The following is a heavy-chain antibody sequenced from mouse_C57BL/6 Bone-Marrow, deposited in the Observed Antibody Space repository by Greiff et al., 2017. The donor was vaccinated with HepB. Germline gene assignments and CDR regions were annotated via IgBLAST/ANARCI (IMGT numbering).Heavy chain of an antibody. CDR1: GFSLTSYG. CDR2: IWRGGST. Sequence: QVQLQPSGPGLVQPSQSLSITCTVSGFSLTSYGVHWVRQSPGMGLEWLGVIWRGGSTDYNAAFMSRLSITKDNSKSQVFFKMNSLQADYTAIYYCAPNFYYGSSYGYFDVWGTGTTVTVSS. V-gene: IGHV2-5*01. CDR3: APNFYYGSSYGYFDV. D-gene: IGHD1-1*01. J-gene: IGHJ1*03.